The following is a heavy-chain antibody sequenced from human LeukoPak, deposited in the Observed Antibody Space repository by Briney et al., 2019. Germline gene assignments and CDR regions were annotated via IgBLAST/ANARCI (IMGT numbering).Heavy chain of an antibody. CDR3: ARESGTDAFDI. CDR1: GFTFSSYW. Sequence: GGSLRLSCAASGFTFSSYWMHWVRQAPGKGLVWVSRINSDRSSTSYADSVKGRFTISRDNAKNTLYLQMNSLRAEDTAVYYCARESGTDAFDIWGQGTMVTVSS. J-gene: IGHJ3*02. V-gene: IGHV3-74*01. D-gene: IGHD1-1*01. CDR2: INSDRSST.